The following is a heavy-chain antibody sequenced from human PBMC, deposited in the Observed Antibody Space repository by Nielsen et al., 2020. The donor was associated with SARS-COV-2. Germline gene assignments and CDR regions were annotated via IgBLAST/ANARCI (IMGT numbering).Heavy chain of an antibody. V-gene: IGHV3-15*01. J-gene: IGHJ1*01. CDR3: TTEIDAYYDFWSGYYSSEH. D-gene: IGHD3-3*01. CDR2: IKSKSDGGTT. Sequence: WIRQPPGKGLEWVGRIKSKSDGGTTDYAAPVKGRFTISRDDSRNPLYLQMNSLRTDDTAVYFCTTEIDAYYDFWSGYYSSEHWGQGTLVTVSS.